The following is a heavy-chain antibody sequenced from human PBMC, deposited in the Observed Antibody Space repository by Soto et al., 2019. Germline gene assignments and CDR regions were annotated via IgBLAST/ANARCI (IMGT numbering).Heavy chain of an antibody. CDR3: AAQGLRRTTVGYPSPTVY. CDR2: ISSSSSYI. D-gene: IGHD4-17*01. CDR1: GFTFSSYN. J-gene: IGHJ4*02. V-gene: IGHV3-21*02. Sequence: EVQLVESGGGLVKPGGSLRLSCAASGFTFSSYNMNWVRQAPGKGLEWVSSISSSSSYIFFADSVKGRFTISRDNAKNSLYLQMNSLRAEDTGVYYCAAQGLRRTTVGYPSPTVYWGQGTLVTVSS.